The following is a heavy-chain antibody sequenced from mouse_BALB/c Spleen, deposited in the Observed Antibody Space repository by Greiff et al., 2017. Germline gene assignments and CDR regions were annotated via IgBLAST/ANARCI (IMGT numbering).Heavy chain of an antibody. CDR1: GYTFTSYW. CDR2: INPSTGYT. Sequence: VKLQESGAELAKPGASVKMSCKASGYTFTSYWMHWVKQRPGQGLEWIGYINPSTGYTEYNQKFKDKATLTADKSSSTAYMQLSSLTSEDSAVYYCARTRWSSGDYWGQGTSVTVSS. V-gene: IGHV1-7*01. CDR3: ARTRWSSGDY. J-gene: IGHJ4*01. D-gene: IGHD2-3*01.